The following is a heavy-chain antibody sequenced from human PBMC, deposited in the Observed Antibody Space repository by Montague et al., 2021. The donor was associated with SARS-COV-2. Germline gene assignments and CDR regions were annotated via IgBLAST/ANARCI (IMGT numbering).Heavy chain of an antibody. D-gene: IGHD3-3*01. J-gene: IGHJ3*01. Sequence: SETLSLTCAVYSGSFSDHYWTWIRQSPGKGLEWIGEINHTGSATYNPSLKGRATLSRDTSKNQFSLKLQSVTPADTAVYYCARGQVTISGVLIFIAAAGHLDVWGQGTSVTVSS. CDR3: ARGQVTISGVLIFIAAAGHLDV. CDR2: INHTGSA. CDR1: SGSFSDHY. V-gene: IGHV4-34*01.